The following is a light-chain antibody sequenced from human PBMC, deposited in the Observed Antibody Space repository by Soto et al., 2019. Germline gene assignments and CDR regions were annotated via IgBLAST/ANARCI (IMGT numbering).Light chain of an antibody. CDR3: QQYNRYST. V-gene: IGKV1-5*03. J-gene: IGKJ1*01. CDR2: KAS. Sequence: DIQMTQSPSTLFASVGDRVTITGRASQSISSWLAWYQQRPGKAPKLLIHKASNLESGVPSRFSGSGSGTEFTLTISSLQPDDSATYYCQQYNRYSTFGQGTKVDIK. CDR1: QSISSW.